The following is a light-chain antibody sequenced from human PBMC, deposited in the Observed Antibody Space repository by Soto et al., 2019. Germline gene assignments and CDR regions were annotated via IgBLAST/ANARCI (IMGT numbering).Light chain of an antibody. CDR3: QQADTFPLP. CDR2: AAS. Sequence: DTQMTQTQSSVFASVGAGVTITCRARQGVSSWVAWYKQKPGKALNLWIYAASSFQSGVPSRFGGSGSGTEFTLTISNLQPEDFATYYCQQADTFPLPFGGGTKVEIK. J-gene: IGKJ4*01. CDR1: QGVSSW. V-gene: IGKV1-12*01.